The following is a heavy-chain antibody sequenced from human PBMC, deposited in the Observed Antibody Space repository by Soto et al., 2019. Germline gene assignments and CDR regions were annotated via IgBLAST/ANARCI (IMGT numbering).Heavy chain of an antibody. CDR2: TSHRGST. CDR1: GGSLTSSDW. Sequence: QVQLQESGPGLVKPSGTLSLTCAVSGGSLTSSDWWSWVRQPPGKGLEWIGETSHRGSTTYNPSLNSRVTISVDKSKNQFSLSLTSVTAADTAVYYCARDGHSSGWSWGQGTLVTVSS. J-gene: IGHJ5*02. D-gene: IGHD6-19*01. CDR3: ARDGHSSGWS. V-gene: IGHV4-4*02.